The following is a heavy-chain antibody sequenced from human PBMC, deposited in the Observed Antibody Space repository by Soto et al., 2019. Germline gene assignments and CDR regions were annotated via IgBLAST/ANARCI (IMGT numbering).Heavy chain of an antibody. CDR2: IYSGGTT. V-gene: IGHV3-66*04. CDR3: ARLYASGSGPFDY. CDR1: GFTVSSNY. J-gene: IGHJ4*02. D-gene: IGHD3-10*01. Sequence: PGGSLRLSCAASGFTVSSNYMSWVRQAPGKGLEWVSVIYSGGTTYYGDSVKGRFAISRDNSENTLYLQMNSLRAEDTAVYYCARLYASGSGPFDYWGQGTLVTVSS.